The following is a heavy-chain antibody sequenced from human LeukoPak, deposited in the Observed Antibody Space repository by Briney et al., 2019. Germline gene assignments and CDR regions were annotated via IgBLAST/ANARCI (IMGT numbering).Heavy chain of an antibody. D-gene: IGHD2-2*01. CDR3: AKGTRFFDY. CDR2: ISYDGSNK. Sequence: GGSLRLSCAASGFTFSSYGMHWVRQAPGMGLEWVAVISYDGSNKYYADSVRGRFTISRDNSKNTLYLQMNSLRAEDTAVYYCAKGTRFFDYWGQGTLVTVSS. V-gene: IGHV3-30*18. J-gene: IGHJ4*02. CDR1: GFTFSSYG.